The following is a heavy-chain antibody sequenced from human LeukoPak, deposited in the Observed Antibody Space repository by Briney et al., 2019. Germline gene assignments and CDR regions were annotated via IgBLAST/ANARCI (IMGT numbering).Heavy chain of an antibody. CDR1: GVSISSYY. J-gene: IGHJ4*02. CDR2: IFYSGNT. D-gene: IGHD1-26*01. V-gene: IGHV4-59*08. Sequence: PSETLSFTCTVSGVSISSYYWSWIRQPPGKGLEWIGYIFYSGNTIYNPSLRSRVTISADTSKNHFSLRLRSVTAADTAVYYCARLAAISGSDYPDDWGQGTLVTVSS. CDR3: ARLAAISGSDYPDD.